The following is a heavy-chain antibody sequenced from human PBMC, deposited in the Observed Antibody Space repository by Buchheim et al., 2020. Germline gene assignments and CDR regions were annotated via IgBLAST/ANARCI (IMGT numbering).Heavy chain of an antibody. V-gene: IGHV3-33*01. Sequence: QVQLVESGGGVVQPGRSLRLSCAASGFTFSSYGMHWVRQAPGKGLEWVAVIWYDGSNKYYADSVKGRFTISRDNSKNTLYLQMNSLRAEDTAVYYCARPYYYDSSGYAADQYFQHWGQDTL. CDR2: IWYDGSNK. D-gene: IGHD3-22*01. J-gene: IGHJ1*01. CDR3: ARPYYYDSSGYAADQYFQH. CDR1: GFTFSSYG.